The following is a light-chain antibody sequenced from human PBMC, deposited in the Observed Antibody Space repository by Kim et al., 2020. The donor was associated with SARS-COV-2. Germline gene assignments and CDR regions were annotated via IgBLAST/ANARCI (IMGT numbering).Light chain of an antibody. CDR1: QSIRNY. CDR2: HAS. V-gene: IGKV1-39*01. CDR3: EQSYSSPWS. Sequence: ASVGDRVAITCRASQSIRNYLNWYQQSPGRAPKLLSFHASNLQIGVPSRFSGSGSGTDFTHTISNLQPGDFATYYCEQSYSSPWSFGQGTKVDIK. J-gene: IGKJ1*01.